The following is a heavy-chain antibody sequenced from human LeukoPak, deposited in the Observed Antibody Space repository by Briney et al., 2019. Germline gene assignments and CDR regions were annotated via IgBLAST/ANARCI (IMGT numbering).Heavy chain of an antibody. Sequence: PGGSLRLSGAASEFTFTSYYMNWVHQAPGKGLEWLSTISGGGGSTYYADSVKGRFTISRDNSKNTLYLQVNSLRAEDTAVYYCAKGGKWDVTPFDYWGQGTLVTVSS. J-gene: IGHJ4*02. V-gene: IGHV3-23*01. CDR1: EFTFTSYY. D-gene: IGHD1-26*01. CDR2: ISGGGGST. CDR3: AKGGKWDVTPFDY.